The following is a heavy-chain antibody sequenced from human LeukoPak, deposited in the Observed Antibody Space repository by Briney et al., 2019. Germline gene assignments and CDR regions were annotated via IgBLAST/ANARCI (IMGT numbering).Heavy chain of an antibody. CDR1: GFTFSSYA. CDR2: INDSGGNT. Sequence: PGGSLRLSCAASGFTFSSYAMSWVRQAPGKGLEWASLINDSGGNTYYADSVKGRFTISRDNSKNTLFLQMSSLRAEDTAVYYCAKTSAGIRGGYFDYWGQGTLVTVSS. CDR3: AKTSAGIRGGYFDY. V-gene: IGHV3-23*01. D-gene: IGHD3-10*01. J-gene: IGHJ4*02.